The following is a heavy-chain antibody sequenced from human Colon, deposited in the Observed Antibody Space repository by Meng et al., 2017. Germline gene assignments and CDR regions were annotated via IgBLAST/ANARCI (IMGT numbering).Heavy chain of an antibody. J-gene: IGHJ4*02. Sequence: GLAQPGGYLGLSCTVSGFTFRASGMAWIRQAPGKGLEWIGEIYHSGSTNYNPSLKSRVTISVDKSKNQFSLKLSSVTPADTAVYFCARDRVPGKYWGQGTLVTVSS. CDR3: ARDRVPGKY. D-gene: IGHD1-14*01. CDR1: GFTFRASG. V-gene: IGHV4-4*01. CDR2: IYHSGST.